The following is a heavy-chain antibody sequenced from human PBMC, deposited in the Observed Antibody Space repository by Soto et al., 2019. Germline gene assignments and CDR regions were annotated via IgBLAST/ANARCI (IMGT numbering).Heavy chain of an antibody. D-gene: IGHD3-22*01. CDR3: AKDIRSGGYSPFDY. CDR2: LSWNSATI. J-gene: IGHJ4*02. V-gene: IGHV3-9*01. CDR1: GFTFDDYA. Sequence: DVQLVESGGGLVQPGGSLRLSCAVSGFTFDDYAMHWVRQAPGKGLEWVSGLSWNSATIAYADSVKGRFTISRDNAKRSLYLQMNSLRAEDTALYYCAKDIRSGGYSPFDYWGQGTLVTVSS.